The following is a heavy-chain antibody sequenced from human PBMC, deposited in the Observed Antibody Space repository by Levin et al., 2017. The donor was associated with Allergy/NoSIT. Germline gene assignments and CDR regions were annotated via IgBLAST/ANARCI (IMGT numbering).Heavy chain of an antibody. CDR2: ISSSSSYI. CDR1: GFTFSSYT. V-gene: IGHV3-21*01. J-gene: IGHJ4*02. Sequence: GGSLRLSCAASGFTFSSYTMNWVRQAPGKGLEWVSYISSSSSYINYADSLKGRFTVSRDNAKNSLDLQMNSLRAEDAAVYYCARDRGSGGRAYSFDYWGQGTLVAVSS. D-gene: IGHD3-10*01. CDR3: ARDRGSGGRAYSFDY.